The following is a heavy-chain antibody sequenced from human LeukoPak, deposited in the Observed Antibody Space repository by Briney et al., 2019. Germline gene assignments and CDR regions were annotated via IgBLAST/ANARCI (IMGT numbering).Heavy chain of an antibody. V-gene: IGHV1-46*03. Sequence: ASVKVSCKASGYTFTSYYMHWVRQAPGQGLEWMGIINPSGGSTSYAQKFQGRVTMTRDTSTSTVCMELSSLRSEDTAVYYCARDLNIVVVPAAMSNWFDPWGQGTLVTVSS. J-gene: IGHJ5*02. CDR3: ARDLNIVVVPAAMSNWFDP. CDR2: INPSGGST. CDR1: GYTFTSYY. D-gene: IGHD2-2*01.